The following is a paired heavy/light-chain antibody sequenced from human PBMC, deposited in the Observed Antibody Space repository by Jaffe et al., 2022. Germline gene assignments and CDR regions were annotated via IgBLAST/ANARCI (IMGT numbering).Light chain of an antibody. CDR2: TNS. CDR3: QSYDSSLSGSRV. CDR1: SSNIGAGYD. V-gene: IGLV1-40*01. Sequence: QSVLTQPPSVSGAPGQRVTISCTGSSSNIGAGYDVQWYKQLPGTAPKLLIYTNSNRPSGVPDRFSGSKSGTSASLAITGLQAEDEADYYCQSYDSSLSGSRVFGGGTKLTVL. J-gene: IGLJ2*01.
Heavy chain of an antibody. V-gene: IGHV4-38-2*01. CDR1: GYSISTGYY. CDR2: IYHSGTT. D-gene: IGHD6-19*01. CDR3: ARGSGWYSWGGLGWFDP. Sequence: QVQLQESGPGLVKPSETLSLTCAVSGYSISTGYYWGWIRQPPGKGLEWIGSIYHSGTTYYNPSLKSRLTISVDTSKNQFSLKLSAVTAADTAVYYCARGSGWYSWGGLGWFDPWGQGTLVTVSS. J-gene: IGHJ5*02.